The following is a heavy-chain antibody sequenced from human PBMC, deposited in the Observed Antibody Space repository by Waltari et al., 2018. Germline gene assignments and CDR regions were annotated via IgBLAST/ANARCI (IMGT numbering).Heavy chain of an antibody. CDR1: GYTFNAYA. CDR3: AREYNYFDF. Sequence: QVQLVQSGAEVQQPGASVKVSCKASGYTFNAYALSWVRPAPGQGLEWMGWISAYNGDTNYAQKFQGRVTMTTDTSTNTAYMELKNLRSDDTAVYYCAREYNYFDFWGQGSLVTVSS. J-gene: IGHJ4*02. V-gene: IGHV1-18*01. CDR2: ISAYNGDT. D-gene: IGHD1-20*01.